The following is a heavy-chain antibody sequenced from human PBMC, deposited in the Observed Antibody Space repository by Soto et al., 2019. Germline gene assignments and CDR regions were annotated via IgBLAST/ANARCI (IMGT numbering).Heavy chain of an antibody. V-gene: IGHV1-69*13. CDR3: ARQASGVGSSNFDY. D-gene: IGHD3-10*01. CDR1: GGTFSSYA. J-gene: IGHJ4*02. Sequence: ASVKVSCKASGGTFSSYAISWVRQAPGQGLEWMGGIIPIFGTANYAQKFQGRVTIAADESTSTAYMEPSSLRSEDTAVYYCARQASGVGSSNFDYWGQVALVTVSS. CDR2: IIPIFGTA.